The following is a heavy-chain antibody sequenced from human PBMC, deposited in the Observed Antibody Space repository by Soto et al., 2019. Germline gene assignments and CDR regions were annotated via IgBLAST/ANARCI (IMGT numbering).Heavy chain of an antibody. CDR1: GGTFSSYA. J-gene: IGHJ5*02. CDR2: LIPIFGTA. CDR3: VEGVSCWFDP. Sequence: QVQLVQSGAEVKKPGSSVKVSCKASGGTFSSYAISWVRQAPGQGLEWMGGLIPIFGTANYAQKFQGRVTLTADEYTSTADMELSSLRSADTDVYYCVEGVSCWFDPWGQGTLVTVSS. D-gene: IGHD3-16*01. V-gene: IGHV1-69*12.